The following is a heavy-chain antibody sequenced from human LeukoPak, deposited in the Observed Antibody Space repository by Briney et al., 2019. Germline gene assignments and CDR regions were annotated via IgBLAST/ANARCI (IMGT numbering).Heavy chain of an antibody. CDR1: GDSISSDNYY. D-gene: IGHD1-14*01. CDR2: IYYSGST. CDR3: ARAEPDGWFDP. Sequence: SETPSLTCTVSGDSISSDNYYWSWIRQPPGKGLEWIGYIYYSGSTYYNPSLKSRVTISVDTSKKQFSLRLSSVTAADTAVYHCARAEPDGWFDPWGQGTLVTVSS. J-gene: IGHJ5*02. V-gene: IGHV4-30-4*01.